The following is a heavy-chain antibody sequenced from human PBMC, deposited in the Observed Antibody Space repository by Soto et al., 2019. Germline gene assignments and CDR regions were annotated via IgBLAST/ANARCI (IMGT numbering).Heavy chain of an antibody. J-gene: IGHJ3*02. CDR1: GYTFNTYG. CDR2: INAYNGNR. Sequence: QVHLVQSGPEVKKPGASVKVSCKASGYTFNTYGITWVRQAPGQGLEWMAWINAYNGNRIYAQNCQGRGPVPTDTSTSAAYMELMSLTADDTAVDFCARDRGRVAAIWRLGPRVTVSS. V-gene: IGHV1-18*01. D-gene: IGHD2-15*01. CDR3: ARDRGRVAAI.